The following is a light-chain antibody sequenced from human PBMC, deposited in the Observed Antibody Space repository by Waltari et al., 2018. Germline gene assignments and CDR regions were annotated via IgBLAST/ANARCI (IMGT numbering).Light chain of an antibody. CDR1: SSDVGDYNI. J-gene: IGLJ3*02. CDR3: CSYAGTTSWL. V-gene: IGLV2-23*02. CDR2: EVN. Sequence: QSALTQPASVSGSPGQSITISCTGTSSDVGDYNIVSWYQQHAGHVPKIIIYEVNKRPSGFSTRCSGSSSGNTASLTISELQAEDEATYFCCSYAGTTSWLFGGGTKVTVL.